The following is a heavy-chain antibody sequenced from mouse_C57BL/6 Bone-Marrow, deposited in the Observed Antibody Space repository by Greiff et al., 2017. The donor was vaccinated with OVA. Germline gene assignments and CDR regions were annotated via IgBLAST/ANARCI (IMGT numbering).Heavy chain of an antibody. CDR2: IYPRSGNT. Sequence: VKLQESGAELARPGASVKLSCKASGYTFTSYGISWVKQRTGQGLEWIGEIYPRSGNTYYNEKFKGKATLTADKSSSTAYMELRSLTSEDSAVYFCARNYYGSGVRGYFDYWGQGTTLTVSS. D-gene: IGHD1-1*01. V-gene: IGHV1-81*01. CDR3: ARNYYGSGVRGYFDY. J-gene: IGHJ2*01. CDR1: GYTFTSYG.